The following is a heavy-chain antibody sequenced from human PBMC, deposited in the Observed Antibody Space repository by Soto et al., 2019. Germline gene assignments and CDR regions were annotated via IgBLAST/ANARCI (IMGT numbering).Heavy chain of an antibody. CDR1: GFTFSSYA. V-gene: IGHV3-23*01. CDR2: ISGSGGST. D-gene: IGHD1-26*01. CDR3: AKDSSGSYPYNWFDP. J-gene: IGHJ5*02. Sequence: GGSLRLSCAASGFTFSSYAMSWVRQAPGKGLEWVSAISGSGGSTYYSDSVKGRFTISRDNSKNTLYLQMNSLRAEDTAVYYCAKDSSGSYPYNWFDPWGQGTLVTVSS.